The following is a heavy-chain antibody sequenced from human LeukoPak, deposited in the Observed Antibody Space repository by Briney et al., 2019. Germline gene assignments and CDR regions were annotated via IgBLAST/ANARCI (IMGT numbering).Heavy chain of an antibody. J-gene: IGHJ4*02. CDR1: GYTFIGYY. CDR3: ATVRDIVVGGGPYYFDY. V-gene: IGHV1-2*02. CDR2: INPHNGDT. Sequence: GVSVKVSCKASGYTFIGYYLHWVRQAPGQGLEWMGWINPHNGDTNYAQKFQGRVTMTRDTSITTAYMKLSRLKSDDTAVYYCATVRDIVVGGGPYYFDYWGQGTLVTVSS. D-gene: IGHD2-15*01.